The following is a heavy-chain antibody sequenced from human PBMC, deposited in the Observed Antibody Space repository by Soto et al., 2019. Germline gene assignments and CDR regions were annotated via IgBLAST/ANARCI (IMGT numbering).Heavy chain of an antibody. CDR1: GYTFTGYY. D-gene: IGHD3-22*01. Sequence: GASVKVSCEASGYTFTGYYMHWVRQAPGQGLEWMGWINPNSGGTNYAQKFQGRVTMTRDTSISTAYMELSRLRSDDTAVYYCARADDSSGLQTDWGQGTLVTVSS. CDR2: INPNSGGT. V-gene: IGHV1-2*02. J-gene: IGHJ4*02. CDR3: ARADDSSGLQTD.